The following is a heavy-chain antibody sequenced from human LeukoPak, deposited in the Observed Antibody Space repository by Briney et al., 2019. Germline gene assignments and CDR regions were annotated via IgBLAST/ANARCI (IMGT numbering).Heavy chain of an antibody. J-gene: IGHJ1*01. CDR1: GFTFSTYW. CDR3: ARHNYYDSSGYFSEYFHH. Sequence: GGSLRLSCAASGFTFSTYWMSWVRQAPGKGLEWVANIKQDGSETYYVDSVKGRFTISRDNAKNSLYLQMNSLRAEDTAVYYCARHNYYDSSGYFSEYFHHWGQGTLVTVPS. CDR2: IKQDGSET. D-gene: IGHD3-22*01. V-gene: IGHV3-7*04.